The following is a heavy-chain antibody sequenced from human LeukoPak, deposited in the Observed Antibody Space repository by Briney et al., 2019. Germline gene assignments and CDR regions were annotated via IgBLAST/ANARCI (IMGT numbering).Heavy chain of an antibody. CDR3: ARAYSGTYEDY. V-gene: IGHV3-21*01. D-gene: IGHD1-26*01. J-gene: IGHJ4*02. CDR2: ISSSSSYI. CDR1: GFTFSAYG. Sequence: PGGSLRLSCAASGFTFSAYGMHWVRQAPGKGLEWVSSISSSSSYIDYADSVKGRFTISRDNAKKSLYLQMNTLRAEDTAVYYCARAYSGTYEDYWGQGTLVTVSS.